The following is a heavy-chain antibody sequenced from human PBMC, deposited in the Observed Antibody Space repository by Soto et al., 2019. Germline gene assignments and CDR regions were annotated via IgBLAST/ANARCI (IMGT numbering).Heavy chain of an antibody. Sequence: GGSLRLSCTASGFTFGDYAMSWFRQAPGKGLEWVGFIRSKAYGGTTEYAASVKGRFTISRDDSKSIAYLQMNSLKTEDTAVYYCTRTRLRYCSGGSCYGMDVWGQGTTVTVSS. D-gene: IGHD2-15*01. CDR3: TRTRLRYCSGGSCYGMDV. V-gene: IGHV3-49*03. CDR2: IRSKAYGGTT. CDR1: GFTFGDYA. J-gene: IGHJ6*02.